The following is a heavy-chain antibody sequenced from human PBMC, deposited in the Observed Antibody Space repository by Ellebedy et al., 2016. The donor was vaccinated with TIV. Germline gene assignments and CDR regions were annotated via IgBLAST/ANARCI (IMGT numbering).Heavy chain of an antibody. CDR3: ARDEGYNWNDVEGGYYYYGMDD. Sequence: ASVKVSCKASGYIFKTYGINWVRQAPGQGPEWMGWISAYNGNTNYAQKLQGRVTMTTDTSTSTAYMELRSLRSDDTAVHYCARDEGYNWNDVEGGYYYYGMDDWGQGTTVTVSS. CDR1: GYIFKTYG. J-gene: IGHJ6*02. D-gene: IGHD1-20*01. V-gene: IGHV1-18*04. CDR2: ISAYNGNT.